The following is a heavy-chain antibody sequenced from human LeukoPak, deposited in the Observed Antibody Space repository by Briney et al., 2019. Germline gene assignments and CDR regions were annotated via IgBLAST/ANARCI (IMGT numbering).Heavy chain of an antibody. Sequence: KPSETLSLTCTVSGGSISSYYWSWIRQPAGKGLEWIGRIYTSGSTNYNPSLKSRVTMSVDTSKNQFSLKLSSVTAADTAVYYCARYDSSGYSKRNYFDYWGQGTLVTVSS. V-gene: IGHV4-4*07. CDR3: ARYDSSGYSKRNYFDY. D-gene: IGHD3-22*01. CDR1: GGSISSYY. J-gene: IGHJ4*02. CDR2: IYTSGST.